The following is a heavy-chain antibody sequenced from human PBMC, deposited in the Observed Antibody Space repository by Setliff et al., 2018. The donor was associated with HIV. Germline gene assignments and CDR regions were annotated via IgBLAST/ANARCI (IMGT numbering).Heavy chain of an antibody. J-gene: IGHJ4*02. V-gene: IGHV4-30-2*01. D-gene: IGHD3-10*01. CDR2: IIPSGTT. CDR3: ATVPPSGTYLDY. Sequence: PSETLSLTCVVSGDSIRNGGYSWTWIRQPPGKGLEWMGYIIPSGTTYYSPSLKSRLTISIDKSMNHFSLTLSSVTVADTAVYYCATVPPSGTYLDYWGPGMLVTVS. CDR1: GDSIRNGGYS.